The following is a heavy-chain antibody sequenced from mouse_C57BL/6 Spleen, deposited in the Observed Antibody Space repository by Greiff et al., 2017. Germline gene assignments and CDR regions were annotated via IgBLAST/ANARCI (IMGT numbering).Heavy chain of an antibody. Sequence: EVKLVESGPGLVKPSQSLSLTCSVTGYSITSGYYWNWIRQFPGNKLEWMGYISYDGSNNYNPSLKNRISITRDTSKNQFFLKLNSVTTEDTATYYCARADYYGSSYYFFDYWGQGTTLTVSS. CDR2: ISYDGSN. D-gene: IGHD1-1*01. CDR3: ARADYYGSSYYFFDY. CDR1: GYSITSGYY. J-gene: IGHJ2*01. V-gene: IGHV3-6*01.